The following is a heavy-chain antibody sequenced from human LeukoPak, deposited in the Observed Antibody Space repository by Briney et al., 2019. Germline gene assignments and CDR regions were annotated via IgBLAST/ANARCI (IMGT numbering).Heavy chain of an antibody. Sequence: PSETLSLTCTVSGGSVNNYYWFWIRQFPGKGLEYIGYVYYTGSTDYNPSLESRVTISVDTSKNQFSLKLRSVTAADTATYYCARQKKGPQRGDTGFEYWGQGTLVIVSS. CDR2: VYYTGST. V-gene: IGHV4-59*02. CDR3: ARQKKGPQRGDTGFEY. J-gene: IGHJ4*02. D-gene: IGHD3-10*01. CDR1: GGSVNNYY.